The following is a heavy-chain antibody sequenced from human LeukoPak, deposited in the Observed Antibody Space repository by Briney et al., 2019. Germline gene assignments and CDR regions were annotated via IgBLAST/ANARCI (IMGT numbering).Heavy chain of an antibody. CDR3: AKGDIVVVPAATKIYYYYYGMDV. Sequence: VGSLRLSCAASGFTFDDDAMHWVRLAPGKDLAWVSLISGGCCSTYYADSVKGRITISRDNSKNSLYLQMNSLRTKDTALYYCAKGDIVVVPAATKIYYYYYGMDVWGQGTTVTVSS. D-gene: IGHD2-2*01. CDR1: GFTFDDDA. J-gene: IGHJ6*02. CDR2: ISGGCCST. V-gene: IGHV3-43*02.